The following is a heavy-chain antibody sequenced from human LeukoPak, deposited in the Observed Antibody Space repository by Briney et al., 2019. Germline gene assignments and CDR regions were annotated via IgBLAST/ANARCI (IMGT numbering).Heavy chain of an antibody. CDR3: AKAGVSSGWYGVYYFDY. Sequence: PGGSLRLSCAASGFTFSSYAMSWVRQAPGKGLEWVSAISGSGGSTYYADSVKGRFTISRDNSKNTLYLQMNSLRAEDTAVYYCAKAGVSSGWYGVYYFDYWGQGTLVTVSS. CDR1: GFTFSSYA. D-gene: IGHD6-19*01. J-gene: IGHJ4*02. V-gene: IGHV3-23*01. CDR2: ISGSGGST.